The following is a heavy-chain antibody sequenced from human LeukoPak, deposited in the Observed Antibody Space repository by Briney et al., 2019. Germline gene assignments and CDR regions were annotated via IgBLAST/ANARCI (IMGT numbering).Heavy chain of an antibody. J-gene: IGHJ3*02. Sequence: ASVKVSCKASGYTFTSYDINWVRQATGQGLEWMGWMNPNSGNTGYAQKFQGRVTMTRNTSISTAYMELSSLRSEDTAVYYCAAGTPKTYSSGWYDAFDIWGQGTMVTVSS. CDR3: AAGTPKTYSSGWYDAFDI. CDR1: GYTFTSYD. CDR2: MNPNSGNT. D-gene: IGHD6-19*01. V-gene: IGHV1-8*01.